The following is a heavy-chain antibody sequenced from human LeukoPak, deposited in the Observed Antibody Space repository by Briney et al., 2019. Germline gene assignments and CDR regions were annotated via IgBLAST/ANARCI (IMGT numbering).Heavy chain of an antibody. CDR2: IFQSGHT. CDR3: ARRDSSGYYFKDMDY. J-gene: IGHJ4*02. V-gene: IGHV4-38-2*02. Sequence: NPSETLSLTCNVSGYSISSGSYWGWIRQPPGKGLEWIGSIFQSGHTYYNPSLKSRVAMSVDTSKDQFSLKLSSVTAADTAVYYCARRDSSGYYFKDMDYWGQGTLVTVSS. D-gene: IGHD3-22*01. CDR1: GYSISSGSY.